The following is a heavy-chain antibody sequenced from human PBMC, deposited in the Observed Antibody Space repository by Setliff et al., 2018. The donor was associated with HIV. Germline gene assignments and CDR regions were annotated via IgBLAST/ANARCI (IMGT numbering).Heavy chain of an antibody. D-gene: IGHD2-15*01. CDR1: GGSISSHY. CDR2: IYYTGIP. Sequence: SETLSLTCTVSGGSISSHYWSWIRQPPGEGLEWVGLIYYTGIPTYNPSLSSRVTISVDTSKNQFSLKLTSVTAADTAFYYCARVSRLHPFDPWGQGVLVTVSS. J-gene: IGHJ5*02. V-gene: IGHV4-59*11. CDR3: ARVSRLHPFDP.